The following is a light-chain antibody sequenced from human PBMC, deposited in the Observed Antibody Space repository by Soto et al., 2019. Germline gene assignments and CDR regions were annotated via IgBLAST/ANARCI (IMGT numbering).Light chain of an antibody. CDR2: GAS. Sequence: EIVLTQSPGTLSLSPWDRATLYCRASQSVSSSNLAWYQQKRGQSPRLLIYGASSRATGIPDRFSGSGSGPDFTLTISRLEPEDFAVYFCQNYGSSPWTFGQGTKVDIK. V-gene: IGKV3-20*01. CDR3: QNYGSSPWT. CDR1: QSVSSSN. J-gene: IGKJ1*01.